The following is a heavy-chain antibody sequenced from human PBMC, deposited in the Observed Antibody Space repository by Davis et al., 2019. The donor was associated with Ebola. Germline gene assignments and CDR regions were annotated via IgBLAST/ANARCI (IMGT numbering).Heavy chain of an antibody. V-gene: IGHV3-23*01. Sequence: PGGSLRLSCVVSGFTFSGHAMGWVRQAPGEGLEWVSLISGSGGSTYYADSVKGRFTISRDDAKNSVHLHMNSLTVEDTAVYYCARNNGHETFDYWGQGNLITVSS. D-gene: IGHD2-8*01. CDR1: GFTFSGHA. CDR3: ARNNGHETFDY. CDR2: ISGSGGST. J-gene: IGHJ4*02.